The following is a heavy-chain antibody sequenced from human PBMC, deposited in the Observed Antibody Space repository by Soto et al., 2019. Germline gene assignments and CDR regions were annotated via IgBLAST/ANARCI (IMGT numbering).Heavy chain of an antibody. D-gene: IGHD5-18*01. CDR3: ANVRIQDTWFDP. CDR2: ISGSGGST. Sequence: GGSLRLSCAASGFTFSSYAMSWVRQAPGKGLEWVSAISGSGGSTYYADSVKGRFTISRDNSKNTLYLQMNSLRAEDTAVYYCANVRIQDTWFDPWGQGTLVTVSS. CDR1: GFTFSSYA. J-gene: IGHJ5*02. V-gene: IGHV3-23*01.